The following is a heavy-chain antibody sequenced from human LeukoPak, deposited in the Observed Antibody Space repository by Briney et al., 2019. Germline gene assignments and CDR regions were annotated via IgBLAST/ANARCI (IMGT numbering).Heavy chain of an antibody. CDR1: GFSLSTSGVG. J-gene: IGHJ4*02. CDR2: IYWDDDK. D-gene: IGHD2-15*01. V-gene: IGHV2-5*02. CDR3: AHSSRYCSGGSCRMVFDY. Sequence: SGPTLVKPTQTLTLTCTFPGFSLSTSGVGVGWIRQPPGKALEWLALIYWDDDKRYSPSLKSRLTITKDTSKNQVVLTMTNMDPVDTATYYCAHSSRYCSGGSCRMVFDYWGQGTLVTVSS.